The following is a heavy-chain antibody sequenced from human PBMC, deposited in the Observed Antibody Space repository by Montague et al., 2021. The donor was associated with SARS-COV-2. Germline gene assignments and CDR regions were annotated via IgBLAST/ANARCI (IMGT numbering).Heavy chain of an antibody. D-gene: IGHD6-19*01. V-gene: IGHV4-39*01. CDR2: IYYSGTT. CDR3: ARETYTSGGFQPFDY. J-gene: IGHJ4*02. CDR1: GGSISSSNYY. Sequence: SETLSLTCTVSGGSISSSNYYWGWIRQPPGKGLEWIGSIYYSGTTYYNPSLQSRVTISVDTSKKQFSLKLSSVTAADTAVYYCARETYTSGGFQPFDYWGQGTQVTVSS.